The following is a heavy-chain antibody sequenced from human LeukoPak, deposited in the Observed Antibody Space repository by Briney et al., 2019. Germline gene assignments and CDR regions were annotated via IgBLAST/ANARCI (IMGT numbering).Heavy chain of an antibody. CDR1: GYTFTSHG. CDR3: ARDLPPYYYDSSGYRATDY. D-gene: IGHD3-22*01. Sequence: ASVKVSCKASGYTFTSHGISWVRQAPGQGLEWMGWISAYNGNTNYAQKLQGRVTMTTDTSTSTAYMELRSLRSDDTAVYYCARDLPPYYYDSSGYRATDYWGQGTLVTVSS. V-gene: IGHV1-18*01. CDR2: ISAYNGNT. J-gene: IGHJ4*02.